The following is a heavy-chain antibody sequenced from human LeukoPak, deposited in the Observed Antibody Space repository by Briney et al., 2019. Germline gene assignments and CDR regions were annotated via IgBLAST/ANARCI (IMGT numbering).Heavy chain of an antibody. D-gene: IGHD2-2*03. Sequence: SVKVSCKASGGTFSSYAISWVRQAPGQGLEWMGGIIPIFGTANYAQKFQGRVTITADASTDTAYMELSSLRSEDTAVYYRATSVDIVVVPAAMSNPWGQGTLVTVSS. CDR2: IIPIFGTA. V-gene: IGHV1-69*13. CDR1: GGTFSSYA. CDR3: ATSVDIVVVPAAMSNP. J-gene: IGHJ5*02.